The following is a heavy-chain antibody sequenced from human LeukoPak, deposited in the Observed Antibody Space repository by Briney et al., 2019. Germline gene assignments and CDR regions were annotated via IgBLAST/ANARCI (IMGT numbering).Heavy chain of an antibody. CDR3: VKSGTWADFDS. CDR1: GFTFSSYG. CDR2: IINKGGST. J-gene: IGHJ4*02. D-gene: IGHD1-26*01. V-gene: IGHV3-64D*09. Sequence: GGSLRLSCSASGFTFSSYGMHWVRQAPGKGLEYVSGIINKGGSTYYVDSVKGRFTISRDNSKNTLHLQMSSLRADDTAVYYCVKSGTWADFDSWGQGTLVTVSS.